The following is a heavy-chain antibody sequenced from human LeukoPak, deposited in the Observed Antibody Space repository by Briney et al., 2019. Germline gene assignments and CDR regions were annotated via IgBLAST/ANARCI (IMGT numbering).Heavy chain of an antibody. J-gene: IGHJ4*02. CDR3: ARSGGAHLDY. CDR2: ISWNSGSI. V-gene: IGHV3-9*01. Sequence: GRSLRLSCAASGFTFDDYAMHWVRQAPGKGLEWVSGISWNSGSIGYADSVKGRFTISRDNAKNSLYLQMNSLRAEDTAVYYCARSGGAHLDYWGQGTLVTVSS. CDR1: GFTFDDYA. D-gene: IGHD3-16*01.